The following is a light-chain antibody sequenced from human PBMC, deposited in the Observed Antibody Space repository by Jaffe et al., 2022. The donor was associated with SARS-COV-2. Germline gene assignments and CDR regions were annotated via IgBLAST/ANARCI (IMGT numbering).Light chain of an antibody. V-gene: IGKV4-1*01. CDR1: QSLLYSSNNKNY. Sequence: DIVMTQSPDSLPVSLGERATINCKSSQSLLYSSNNKNYLAWYQQKPGQPPKLLIYWASTRESGVPDRFSGSGSGTDFTLTISSLQAEDVAVYYCQQYYSPPWTFGQGTKVEIK. CDR2: WAS. J-gene: IGKJ1*01. CDR3: QQYYSPPWT.